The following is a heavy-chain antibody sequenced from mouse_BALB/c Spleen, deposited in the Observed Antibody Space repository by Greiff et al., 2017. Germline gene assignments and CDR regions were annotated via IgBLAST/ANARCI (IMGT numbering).Heavy chain of an antibody. CDR3: ARLDGNYGYFDV. CDR1: GYSFTGYN. J-gene: IGHJ1*01. CDR2: IDPYYGGT. V-gene: IGHV1-39*01. D-gene: IGHD2-1*01. Sequence: VHVKQSGPELEKPGASVKISCKASGYSFTGYNMNWVKQSNGKSLEWIGNIDPYYGGTSYNQKFKGKATLTVDKSSSTAYMQLKSLTSEDSAVYYCARLDGNYGYFDVWGAGTTVTVSS.